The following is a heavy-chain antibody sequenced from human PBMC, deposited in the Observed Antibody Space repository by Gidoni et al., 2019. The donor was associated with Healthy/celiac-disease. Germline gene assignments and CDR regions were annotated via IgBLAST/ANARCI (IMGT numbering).Heavy chain of an antibody. J-gene: IGHJ4*02. CDR1: GVSISSGSYY. V-gene: IGHV4-61*02. Sequence: QVQLQESGPGLVKPSQTLSLTCTVSGVSISSGSYYWSWIRQPAGKGLEWIGRIYTSGSTNYNPSLKSRDTISVDTSKNQFSLKLSSVTAADTAVYYCATTKIAVAGTFLDYWGQGTLVTVSS. CDR3: ATTKIAVAGTFLDY. CDR2: IYTSGST. D-gene: IGHD6-19*01.